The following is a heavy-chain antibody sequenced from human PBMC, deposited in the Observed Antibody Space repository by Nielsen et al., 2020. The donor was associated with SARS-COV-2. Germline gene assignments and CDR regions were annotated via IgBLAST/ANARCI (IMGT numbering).Heavy chain of an antibody. CDR3: AKEYIVATIFSHYGMDV. CDR1: GFTFDDYA. D-gene: IGHD5-12*01. V-gene: IGHV3-9*01. CDR2: ISWNSGSI. J-gene: IGHJ6*02. Sequence: SLKISCAASGFTFDDYAMHWVRQAPGKGLEWVSGISWNSGSIGYADFVKGRFTISRDNAKNSLYLQMNSLRAEDTALYYCAKEYIVATIFSHYGMDVWGQGTTVTVSS.